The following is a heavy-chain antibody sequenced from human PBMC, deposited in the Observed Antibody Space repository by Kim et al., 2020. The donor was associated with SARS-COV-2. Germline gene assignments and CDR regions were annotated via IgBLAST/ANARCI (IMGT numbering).Heavy chain of an antibody. CDR1: GFTFSDYY. Sequence: GGSLRLSCAASGFTFSDYYMNWIRQAPGKGLEWVSYIGTSGSTIYYADSVKGRFTISRDNAKNSLFLQMNSLRAEDTAVYYCAREGGDYWGQGTLVTVSS. J-gene: IGHJ4*02. D-gene: IGHD3-16*01. CDR3: AREGGDY. V-gene: IGHV3-11*01. CDR2: IGTSGSTI.